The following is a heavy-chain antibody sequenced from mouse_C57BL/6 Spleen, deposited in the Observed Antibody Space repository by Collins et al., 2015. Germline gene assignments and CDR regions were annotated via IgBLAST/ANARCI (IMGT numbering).Heavy chain of an antibody. CDR2: ILPGSGST. Sequence: QVQLQQSGAELMKPGASVKISCKATGYTFSSYWIEWVKQRPGHGLEWIGEILPGSGSTNYNEKFKGKATFTADTSSNTAYMQLSSLTSEDSAVYYCARRKVRTYFDYWGQGTTLTVSS. V-gene: IGHV1-9*01. CDR3: ARRKVRTYFDY. J-gene: IGHJ2*01. CDR1: GYTFSSYW. D-gene: IGHD2-14*01.